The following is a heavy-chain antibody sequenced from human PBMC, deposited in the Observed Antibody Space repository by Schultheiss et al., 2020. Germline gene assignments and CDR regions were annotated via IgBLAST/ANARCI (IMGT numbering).Heavy chain of an antibody. CDR2: IYYSGST. D-gene: IGHD3-16*02. CDR3: GRGGYLSWFDP. V-gene: IGHV4-38-2*01. J-gene: IGHJ5*02. CDR1: GYSISSGYY. Sequence: SQTLSLTCAVSGYSISSGYYWGWIRQPPGKGLEWIGYIYYSGSTNYNPSLKSRVTISVDTSKNQFSLKLSSVTAADTAVYSCGRGGYLSWFDPWGQGTLVTGSS.